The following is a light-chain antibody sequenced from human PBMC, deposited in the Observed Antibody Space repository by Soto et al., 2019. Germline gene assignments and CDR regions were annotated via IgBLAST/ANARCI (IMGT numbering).Light chain of an antibody. CDR2: GAS. V-gene: IGKV3-20*01. CDR3: QQYGSSVT. CDR1: QNIYNNY. Sequence: EIVLTQSPGSLSLSPGERATLSCRASQNIYNNYIAWYQQSPGQAPRVLIYGASTRATGTPDRFSGSGSGTDFTLTITRLEPDDSALYYCQQYGSSVTFGGGTKVEMK. J-gene: IGKJ4*01.